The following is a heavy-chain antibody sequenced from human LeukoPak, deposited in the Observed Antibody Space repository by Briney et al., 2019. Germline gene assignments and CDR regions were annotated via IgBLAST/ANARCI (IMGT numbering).Heavy chain of an antibody. D-gene: IGHD3-3*02. J-gene: IGHJ6*03. CDR3: AREISRAPHYYYYYMDV. CDR1: GGTFSSYA. CDR2: IIPIFGTA. Sequence: ASVKVSCKASGGTFSSYAISWVRQAPGQGLEWMGGIIPIFGTANYAQKFQGRVTITADESTSTAYMELSSLRSEDTAVYYCAREISRAPHYYYYYMDVWGKGTTVTVSS. V-gene: IGHV1-69*01.